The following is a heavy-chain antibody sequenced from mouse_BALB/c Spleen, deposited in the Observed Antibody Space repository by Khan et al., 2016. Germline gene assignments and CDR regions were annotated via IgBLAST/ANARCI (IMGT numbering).Heavy chain of an antibody. CDR1: GFSLTNSG. Sequence: VELVESGPGLVVPSQSLSITCTVSGFSLTNSGVHWIRQPPGKGLEWLGVIWPGGSTDYNSALMSRLSITKDNSQNQVFLKMISLQTDDTAMYYCARDDQDYDAWFASWGQGTLVIVSA. CDR2: IWPGGST. V-gene: IGHV2-9*02. CDR3: ARDDQDYDAWFAS. J-gene: IGHJ3*01. D-gene: IGHD2-4*01.